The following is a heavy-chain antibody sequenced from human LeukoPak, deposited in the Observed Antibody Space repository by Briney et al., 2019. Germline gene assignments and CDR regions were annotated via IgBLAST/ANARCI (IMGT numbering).Heavy chain of an antibody. Sequence: PGGSPRLSCAAFGFTFSSYGMHWVRQAPGKGLEWVAVISYDGSNKYYADSVKGRFTISRGNSKNTLYLQVNSLRAEDTAVYYCAKDPRSSGLNWFDPWGQGTLVTVSS. V-gene: IGHV3-30*18. J-gene: IGHJ5*02. CDR1: GFTFSSYG. D-gene: IGHD3-10*01. CDR3: AKDPRSSGLNWFDP. CDR2: ISYDGSNK.